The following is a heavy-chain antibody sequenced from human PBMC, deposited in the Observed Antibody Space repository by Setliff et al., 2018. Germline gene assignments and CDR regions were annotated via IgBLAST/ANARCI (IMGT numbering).Heavy chain of an antibody. Sequence: SETLSLTCTVSGASLRSGSNYWGWFRQHAWKGLEWIGRIYTDGTTNYNPALKSQVSISTDTSKHHLSLRMTPVSAADTAVYYCAKENVVISFVTNTHHHYGMDVWGQGATVTVSS. CDR2: IYTDGTT. D-gene: IGHD2-8*01. CDR1: GASLRSGSNY. V-gene: IGHV4-61*02. J-gene: IGHJ6*02. CDR3: AKENVVISFVTNTHHHYGMDV.